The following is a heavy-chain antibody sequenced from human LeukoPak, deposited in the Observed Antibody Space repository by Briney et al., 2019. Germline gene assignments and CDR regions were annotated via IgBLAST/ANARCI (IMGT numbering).Heavy chain of an antibody. J-gene: IGHJ2*01. CDR3: ARQVYSSGWYSGYWYFDL. CDR1: GGSFSGYY. V-gene: IGHV4-34*01. D-gene: IGHD6-19*01. CDR2: IYYSGST. Sequence: SETLSLTCAVYGGSFSGYYWSWIRQPPGKGLEWIGSIYYSGSTYYNPSLKSRVTISVDTSKNQFSLKLSSVTAADTAVYYCARQVYSSGWYSGYWYFDLWGRGTLVTVSS.